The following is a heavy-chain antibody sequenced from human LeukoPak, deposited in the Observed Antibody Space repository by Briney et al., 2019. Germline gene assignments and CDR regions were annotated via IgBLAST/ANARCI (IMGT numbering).Heavy chain of an antibody. D-gene: IGHD6-6*01. Sequence: SETLSLTCTVSGGSISSYYWSWIRQPPGKGLEWIGYIYYSGSANYNPSLKSRVTISVDTSKNQFSLKLSSVTAADTAVYYCASSSSRYYYYYYMDVWGKGTTVTVSS. CDR3: ASSSSRYYYYYYMDV. CDR2: IYYSGSA. J-gene: IGHJ6*03. V-gene: IGHV4-59*01. CDR1: GGSISSYY.